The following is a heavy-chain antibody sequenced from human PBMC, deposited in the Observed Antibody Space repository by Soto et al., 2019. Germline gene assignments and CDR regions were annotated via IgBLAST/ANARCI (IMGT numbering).Heavy chain of an antibody. CDR3: ARDPPPRYDFWSGPPRMDV. J-gene: IGHJ6*02. D-gene: IGHD3-3*01. V-gene: IGHV3-21*01. CDR2: ISSSSSYI. Sequence: GGSLRLSCAASGFTFSSYSMNWVRQAPGKGLEWVSSISSSSSYIYYADSVKGRFTISRDNAKNSLYLQMNSLRAEDTAVYYCARDPPPRYDFWSGPPRMDVWGQGTTVTVSS. CDR1: GFTFSSYS.